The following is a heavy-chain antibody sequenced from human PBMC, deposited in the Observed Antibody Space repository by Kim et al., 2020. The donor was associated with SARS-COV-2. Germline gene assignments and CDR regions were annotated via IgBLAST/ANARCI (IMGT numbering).Heavy chain of an antibody. Sequence: ASVKVSCKASGYTFNNYYMHWVRQAPGHGREWMGIINPSSGDTVYAQKFRGRVTMTRDTSTTTAYMELSSLRSEDTAVYYCARDRYPAVGAKRGSMDVWGPGTTVTVSS. J-gene: IGHJ6*02. D-gene: IGHD3-10*01. CDR3: ARDRYPAVGAKRGSMDV. CDR1: GYTFNNYY. CDR2: INPSSGDT. V-gene: IGHV1-46*02.